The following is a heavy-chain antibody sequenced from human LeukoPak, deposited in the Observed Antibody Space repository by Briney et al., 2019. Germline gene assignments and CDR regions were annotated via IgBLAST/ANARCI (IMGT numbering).Heavy chain of an antibody. CDR2: IYPGDSDT. CDR3: ARRVGYSSSSGSYYYMDV. CDR1: GYSFTSYW. D-gene: IGHD6-6*01. V-gene: IGHV5-51*01. J-gene: IGHJ6*03. Sequence: GESLKISCKGSGYSFTSYWIGWVRQMPGKGLEWMGIIYPGDSDTRYSPSFQGQVTISADKSISTAYLQWSSLKASDTAMYYCARRVGYSSSSGSYYYMDVWGKGTTVTVSS.